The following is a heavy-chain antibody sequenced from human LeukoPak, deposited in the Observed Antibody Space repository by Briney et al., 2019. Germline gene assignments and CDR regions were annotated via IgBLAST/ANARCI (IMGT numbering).Heavy chain of an antibody. J-gene: IGHJ2*01. CDR1: GGSISSYY. D-gene: IGHD6-13*01. CDR3: ARLTPSDSSSWYWYFGL. V-gene: IGHV4-59*08. CDR2: IYYSGST. Sequence: KPSETLSLTCTVSGGSISSYYWSWIRQPPGKGLEWIGYIYYSGSTNYNPSLKSRVTISVDTSKNQFFLKLNTVTAADTAVYYCARLTPSDSSSWYWYFGLWGRGTLVTVSS.